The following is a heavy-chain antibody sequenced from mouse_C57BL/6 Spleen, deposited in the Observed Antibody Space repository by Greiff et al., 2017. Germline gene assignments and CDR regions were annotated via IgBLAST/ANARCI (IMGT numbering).Heavy chain of an antibody. V-gene: IGHV1-82*01. D-gene: IGHD1-1*01. Sequence: VQRVESGPELVKPGASVKISCKASGYAFSSSWMNWVKQRPGKGLEWIGRIYPGDGDTNYNGKFKGKATLTADKSSSTAYMQLSSLTSEDSAVYFCARWVVDYAMDYWGQGTSVTVSS. J-gene: IGHJ4*01. CDR3: ARWVVDYAMDY. CDR2: IYPGDGDT. CDR1: GYAFSSSW.